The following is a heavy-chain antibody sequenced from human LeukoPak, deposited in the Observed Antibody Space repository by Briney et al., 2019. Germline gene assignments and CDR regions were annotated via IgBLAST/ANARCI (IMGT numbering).Heavy chain of an antibody. J-gene: IGHJ4*02. CDR3: ARTPSHFTMVRGVYLDY. V-gene: IGHV1-69*04. CDR2: IIPILGIA. CDR1: GGTFSSYA. D-gene: IGHD3-10*01. Sequence: GASVKVSCTASGGTFSSYAISWVRQAPGQGLEWMGRIIPILGIANYAQKLQGRVTMTTDTSTSTAYMELRSLRSDDTAVYYCARTPSHFTMVRGVYLDYWGQGTLVTVSS.